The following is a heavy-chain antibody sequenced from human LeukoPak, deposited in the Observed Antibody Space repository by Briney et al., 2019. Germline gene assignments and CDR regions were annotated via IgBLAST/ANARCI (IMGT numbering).Heavy chain of an antibody. J-gene: IGHJ4*02. CDR2: INHSGSN. Sequence: SETLSLTCAVYGGSFIGYYWSWIRQPPGKGLEWIGEINHSGSNNYNPSLKSRVTISVDTSKNPFSLKLSSVTAADTAVYYCARGDPGYSSSWSLGYWGQGTLVTVSS. CDR3: ARGDPGYSSSWSLGY. CDR1: GGSFIGYY. V-gene: IGHV4-34*01. D-gene: IGHD6-13*01.